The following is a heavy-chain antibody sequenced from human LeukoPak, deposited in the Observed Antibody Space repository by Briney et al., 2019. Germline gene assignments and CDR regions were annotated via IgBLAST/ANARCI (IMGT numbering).Heavy chain of an antibody. D-gene: IGHD6-19*01. Sequence: ASVKVSCKASGYTFTSYYMHWVRQAPGQGPEWMGIIDPSGGSTSYAQKFQGRVTMTRDTSTSTVYMELSSLRSEDTAVYYCARDGQWLVPRYYFDYWGQGTLVTVSS. CDR1: GYTFTSYY. J-gene: IGHJ4*02. V-gene: IGHV1-46*01. CDR3: ARDGQWLVPRYYFDY. CDR2: IDPSGGST.